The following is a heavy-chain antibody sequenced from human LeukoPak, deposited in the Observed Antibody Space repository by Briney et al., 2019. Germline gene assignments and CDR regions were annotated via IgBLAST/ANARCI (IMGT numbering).Heavy chain of an antibody. D-gene: IGHD2-21*02. J-gene: IGHJ4*02. Sequence: ASVKVSCKPSGYTFTSYALSWVRQAPGQGLEWMGWISTYSGNTDYAQKLQGRITMTIETSTSTAYMELRSLRSDDTAVYYCARGGSRVVTYGNFDYWGQGTLVTVSS. CDR2: ISTYSGNT. CDR1: GYTFTSYA. V-gene: IGHV1-18*01. CDR3: ARGGSRVVTYGNFDY.